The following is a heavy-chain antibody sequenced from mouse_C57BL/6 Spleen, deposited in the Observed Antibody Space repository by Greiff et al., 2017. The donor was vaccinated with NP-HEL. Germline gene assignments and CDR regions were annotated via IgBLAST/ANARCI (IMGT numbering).Heavy chain of an antibody. J-gene: IGHJ2*01. V-gene: IGHV1-15*01. Sequence: QVQLQQSGAELVRPGASVTLSCKASGYTFPDYEMHWVKQTPVHGLEWIGALDPETGGTAYNQKFKGKAILTADKSSSTAYMELRSLTSEDSAVYYCTRNDYLDYWGQGTTLTVSS. CDR1: GYTFPDYE. CDR2: LDPETGGT. CDR3: TRNDYLDY.